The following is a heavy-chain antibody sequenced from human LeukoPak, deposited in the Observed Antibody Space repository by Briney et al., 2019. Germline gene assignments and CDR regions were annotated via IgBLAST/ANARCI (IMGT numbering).Heavy chain of an antibody. CDR1: GFTFSSSA. V-gene: IGHV3-23*01. CDR2: ISGSGGST. Sequence: GGSLRLSCAASGFTFSSSAMSWVRQAPGKGLEWVSAISGSGGSTYYADSVKGRFTISRDNSKNTLYLQMNSLRAEDTAVYYCAKGHSYGLGTIDYWGQGTLVTVSS. D-gene: IGHD5-18*01. J-gene: IGHJ4*02. CDR3: AKGHSYGLGTIDY.